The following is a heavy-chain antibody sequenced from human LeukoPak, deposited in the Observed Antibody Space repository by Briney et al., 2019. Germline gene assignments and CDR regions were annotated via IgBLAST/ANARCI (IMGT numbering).Heavy chain of an antibody. CDR1: GFSLHTHAVV. CDR3: VHRTTVTSVDH. J-gene: IGHJ4*02. D-gene: IGHD4-17*01. Sequence: ESAPTLVNPAPTLTLTSTFSGFSLHTHAVVVGWVRQPPGQALEWFTFRYGNDDKRYSPSLASRLTITKDTSKNQVVLKMTEIDYVDTATYYCVHRTTVTSVDHWGQGTLVTVSS. CDR2: RYGNDDK. V-gene: IGHV2-5*01.